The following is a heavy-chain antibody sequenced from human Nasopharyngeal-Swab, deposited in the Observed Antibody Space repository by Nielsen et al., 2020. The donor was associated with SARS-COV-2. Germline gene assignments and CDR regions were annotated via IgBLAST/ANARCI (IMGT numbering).Heavy chain of an antibody. J-gene: IGHJ4*02. CDR2: FDPEDGET. CDR3: ATVHAWGGYRHNFDY. Sequence: WVRQAPGQGLEWMGGFDPEDGETNYAQKFQGRVTMTEDTSTDTAYMELSSLRSEDTAVYYCATVHAWGGYRHNFDYWGQGTLVTVSS. V-gene: IGHV1-24*01. D-gene: IGHD5-12*01.